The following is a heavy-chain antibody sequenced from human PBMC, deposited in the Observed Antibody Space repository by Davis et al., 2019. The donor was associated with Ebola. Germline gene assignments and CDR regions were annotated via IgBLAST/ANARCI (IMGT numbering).Heavy chain of an antibody. CDR3: ARTTLWFGEPAPLYYFDY. D-gene: IGHD3-10*01. CDR2: ISSSSSYT. Sequence: PGGSLRLSCAASGFTFSDYYMSWIRQAPGKGLEWVSYISSSSSYTNYADSVKGRFTISRDNAKNSLYLQMNSLRAEDTAVYYCARTTLWFGEPAPLYYFDYWGQGTLVTVSS. CDR1: GFTFSDYY. V-gene: IGHV3-11*06. J-gene: IGHJ4*02.